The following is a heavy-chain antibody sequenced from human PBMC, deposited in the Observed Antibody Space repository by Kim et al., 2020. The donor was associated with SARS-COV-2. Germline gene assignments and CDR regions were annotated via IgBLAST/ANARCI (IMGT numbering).Heavy chain of an antibody. J-gene: IGHJ5*02. CDR3: ARVRVVVPAARNWFDP. D-gene: IGHD2-2*01. CDR1: GGSISSGGYY. Sequence: SETLSLTCTVSGGSISSGGYYWSWIRQHPGKGLEWIGYIYYSGSTYYNPSLKSRVTISVDTSKNQFSLKLTSGTAADTAVYYCARVRVVVPAARNWFDPWGQGTLVTVSS. CDR2: IYYSGST. V-gene: IGHV4-31*03.